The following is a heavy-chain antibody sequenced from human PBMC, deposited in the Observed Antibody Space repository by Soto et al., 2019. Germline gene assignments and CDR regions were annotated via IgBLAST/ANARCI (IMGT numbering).Heavy chain of an antibody. CDR3: VQTTGWPGFDF. J-gene: IGHJ4*02. Sequence: EVQLVESGGGWIQPGGSLRLSCAASGFAVSSKYMTWLRQAPGKGLEWVSVIYGGGTTYYADSVKGRFTISRDTSKNTLYLQMNSLRAEDTAVYYCVQTTGWPGFDFWGQGTLVTVSS. D-gene: IGHD6-19*01. V-gene: IGHV3-53*01. CDR2: IYGGGTT. CDR1: GFAVSSKY.